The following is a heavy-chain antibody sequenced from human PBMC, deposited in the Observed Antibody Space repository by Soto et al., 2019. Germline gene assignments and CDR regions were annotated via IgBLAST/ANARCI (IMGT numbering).Heavy chain of an antibody. J-gene: IGHJ6*02. V-gene: IGHV1-69*13. Sequence: SVKVSCKASGGTFSSYAISWVRQAPGQELEWMGGIIPIFGTANYAQKFQGRVTITADESTSTAYMELSSLRSEDTAVYYCASNYYDSSGYYYVRPPPYYYYGMDVWGQGTTVTVSS. CDR1: GGTFSSYA. CDR3: ASNYYDSSGYYYVRPPPYYYYGMDV. D-gene: IGHD3-22*01. CDR2: IIPIFGTA.